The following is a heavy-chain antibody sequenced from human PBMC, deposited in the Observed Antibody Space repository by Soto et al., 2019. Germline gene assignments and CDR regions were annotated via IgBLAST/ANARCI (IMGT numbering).Heavy chain of an antibody. CDR1: GGSISSGGYY. V-gene: IGHV4-31*03. CDR3: ARDGRGGGYYGMDV. D-gene: IGHD3-3*01. CDR2: IYYSGST. J-gene: IGHJ6*02. Sequence: QVQLQESGPGLVKPSQTLSLTCTVSGGSISSGGYYWSWIRQHPGKGLEWIGYIYYSGSTYYNPSLKSRVTKSGDTSKNQFSLKLSSVTAADTAVYYCARDGRGGGYYGMDVWGQGTTVTVSS.